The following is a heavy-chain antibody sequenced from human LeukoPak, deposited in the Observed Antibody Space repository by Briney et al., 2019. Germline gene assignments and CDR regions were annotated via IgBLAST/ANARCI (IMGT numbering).Heavy chain of an antibody. CDR1: GGSISSGTYY. V-gene: IGHV4-61*02. D-gene: IGHD4-17*01. CDR3: ARGLGGAPTTVLS. Sequence: PSETLSLTCTVSGGSISSGTYYWNWIRQPAGKGLEWIGRIYTSGNTNYHPSLKSRVTISVDTSKNQFSLKLSSVTAADTAVYYCARGLGGAPTTVLSWGQGTLVTVSS. CDR2: IYTSGNT. J-gene: IGHJ5*02.